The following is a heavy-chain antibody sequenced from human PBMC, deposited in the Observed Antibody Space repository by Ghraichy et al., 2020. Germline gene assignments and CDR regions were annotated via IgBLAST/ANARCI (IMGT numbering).Heavy chain of an antibody. Sequence: GESLNIACAASGFTFSSYAMSWVCQAPGKGLEWVSAISGSGGSTYYADSVKGRFTISRDNSKNTLYLQMNSLRAEDTAVYYCAKLPSDQYSSGWYDFDYWGQGTLVTVSS. J-gene: IGHJ4*02. CDR3: AKLPSDQYSSGWYDFDY. CDR2: ISGSGGST. CDR1: GFTFSSYA. D-gene: IGHD6-19*01. V-gene: IGHV3-23*01.